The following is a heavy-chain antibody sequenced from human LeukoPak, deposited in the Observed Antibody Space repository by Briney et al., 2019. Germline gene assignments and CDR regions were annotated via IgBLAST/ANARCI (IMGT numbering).Heavy chain of an antibody. J-gene: IGHJ5*02. CDR3: AREGGSSWYDENWFDP. D-gene: IGHD6-13*01. Sequence: ASVKVSCKASGYTFTSYDINWVRQATGQGLEWVGWMNPNSGNTGYAQKFQGRVTVTRNTSISTAYMELSSLRSEDTAVYYCAREGGSSWYDENWFDPWGQGTLVTVSS. CDR2: MNPNSGNT. V-gene: IGHV1-8*01. CDR1: GYTFTSYD.